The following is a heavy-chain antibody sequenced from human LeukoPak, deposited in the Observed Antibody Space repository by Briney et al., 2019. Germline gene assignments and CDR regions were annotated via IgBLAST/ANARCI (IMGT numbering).Heavy chain of an antibody. CDR2: IYTSGST. D-gene: IGHD5-18*01. J-gene: IGHJ4*02. V-gene: IGHV4-4*07. Sequence: SETLSLTCTVSGGSISSYYWSWIRQPAGKGLEWIGRIYTSGSTSYNSSLKSRVTMSVDTSKNQFSLKLSSVTAADTTVYYCARDLGGYNYGYSLDYWGQGTLVSVSS. CDR1: GGSISSYY. CDR3: ARDLGGYNYGYSLDY.